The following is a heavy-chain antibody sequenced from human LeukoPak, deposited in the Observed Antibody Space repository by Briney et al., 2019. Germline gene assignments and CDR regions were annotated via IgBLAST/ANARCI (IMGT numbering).Heavy chain of an antibody. CDR3: ARVGVRELVLNFDY. CDR1: GGSISSYY. CDR2: IYTNGGT. Sequence: PSETLSLTCTVSGGSISSYYWSWIRQPAGKGLEWIGRIYTNGGTTYNLSLKSRVTMSIDTSKNQFSLRLSSVTAADTAVYYCARVGVRELVLNFDYWGQGTLVTVSS. J-gene: IGHJ4*02. V-gene: IGHV4-4*07. D-gene: IGHD6-13*01.